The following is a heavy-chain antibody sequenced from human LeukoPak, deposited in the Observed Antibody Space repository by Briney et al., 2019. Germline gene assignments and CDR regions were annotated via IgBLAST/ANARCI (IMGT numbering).Heavy chain of an antibody. Sequence: SVKVSCKASGGTFSSYAISWVGQAPGQGLEGMGGIIPTFGTANYAQKFQGRVTITADESTSTAYMELSSLRSEDTAVYYCARVGCSGGSCYFRYYFDYWGQGTLVTVSS. D-gene: IGHD2-15*01. CDR2: IIPTFGTA. CDR1: GGTFSSYA. V-gene: IGHV1-69*13. J-gene: IGHJ4*02. CDR3: ARVGCSGGSCYFRYYFDY.